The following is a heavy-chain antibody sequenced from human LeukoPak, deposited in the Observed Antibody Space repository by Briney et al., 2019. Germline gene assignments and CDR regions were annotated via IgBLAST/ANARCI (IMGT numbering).Heavy chain of an antibody. V-gene: IGHV3-66*01. Sequence: PGGSLRLSCAASGFTVSSNSMSWVRQAPGKGLVWGSVIYTGGTTYYADSVKGRFTISRVNSKNTLYLQMNSLRAEDTAVYYCARDVAAPGGVYFDYWGQGTLVTVSS. D-gene: IGHD6-13*01. J-gene: IGHJ4*02. CDR3: ARDVAAPGGVYFDY. CDR1: GFTVSSNS. CDR2: IYTGGTT.